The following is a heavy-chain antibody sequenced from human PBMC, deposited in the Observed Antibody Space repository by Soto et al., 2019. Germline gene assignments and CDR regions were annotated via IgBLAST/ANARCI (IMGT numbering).Heavy chain of an antibody. V-gene: IGHV1-69*02. CDR2: IIPILGIA. Sequence: QVQLVQSGAEVKKPGSSVKVSCKASGGTFSSYTISWVRQAPGQGLEWMGRIIPILGIANYAQKFQGRVTITADKSTITAYMELSSLRSEDTAVYYCARADGAYYYGMDVWGQGTTVTVSS. CDR3: ARADGAYYYGMDV. CDR1: GGTFSSYT. J-gene: IGHJ6*02.